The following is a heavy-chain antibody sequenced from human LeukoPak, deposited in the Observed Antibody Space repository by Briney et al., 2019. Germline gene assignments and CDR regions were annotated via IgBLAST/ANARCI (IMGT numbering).Heavy chain of an antibody. CDR3: ARGVARAGVLWFGELLSLKGYWFDP. CDR1: GYSFTSYG. V-gene: IGHV1-18*01. CDR2: ISAYNGNT. Sequence: ASVKVSCKASGYSFTSYGISWVRQAPAQGLEWMGWISAYNGNTYYAQKLQGRVTMTTDTSTSTGYMELRSLRSDDTAVYYCARGVARAGVLWFGELLSLKGYWFDPWGQGTLVTVSS. J-gene: IGHJ5*02. D-gene: IGHD3-10*01.